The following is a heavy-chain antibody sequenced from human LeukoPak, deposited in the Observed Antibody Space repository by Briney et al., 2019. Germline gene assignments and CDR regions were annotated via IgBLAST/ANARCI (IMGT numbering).Heavy chain of an antibody. D-gene: IGHD2-2*01. V-gene: IGHV1-58*02. Sequence: TSVKVSCKASGFTFTSSAMQWVRQARGQRLEWIGWIVAGSGNTNYAQKFQERVTITRDMSTSTAYMELSSLRSEDTAVYYCAAVSSISSPAAIPPWGQGTLVTVSS. CDR1: GFTFTSSA. J-gene: IGHJ5*02. CDR2: IVAGSGNT. CDR3: AAVSSISSPAAIPP.